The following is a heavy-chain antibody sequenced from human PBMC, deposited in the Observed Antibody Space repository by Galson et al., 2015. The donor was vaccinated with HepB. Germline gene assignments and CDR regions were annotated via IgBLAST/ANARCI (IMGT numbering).Heavy chain of an antibody. D-gene: IGHD3-3*01. Sequence: SLRLSCAASGFTFSTSSMNWVRQAPGKGLEWVSPISSTSRYIYYADAVKGRFTISRDNAKNSLYLEMNSLRAEDTAIYYCARDPKGFSEWLDYFYYYMDVWRRGTTVTGSS. CDR3: ARDPKGFSEWLDYFYYYMDV. CDR1: GFTFSTSS. J-gene: IGHJ6*03. CDR2: ISSTSRYI. V-gene: IGHV3-21*01.